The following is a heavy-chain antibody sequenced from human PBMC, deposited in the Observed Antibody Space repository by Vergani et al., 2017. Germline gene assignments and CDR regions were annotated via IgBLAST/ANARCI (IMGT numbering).Heavy chain of an antibody. CDR1: GFTFSNAW. Sequence: EVQLVESGGGLVKPGGSLRLSCAASGFTFSNAWMSWVRQAPGKGLEWVGRIKSKTDGGTTDYAAPVKGRFTISRDDSKNTLYLQMNSLKTEDTAVYYCTTMAGQEYYDFWSGYYPPNYYYYMDVWGKGTTVTVSS. V-gene: IGHV3-15*01. CDR2: IKSKTDGGTT. D-gene: IGHD3-3*01. J-gene: IGHJ6*03. CDR3: TTMAGQEYYDFWSGYYPPNYYYYMDV.